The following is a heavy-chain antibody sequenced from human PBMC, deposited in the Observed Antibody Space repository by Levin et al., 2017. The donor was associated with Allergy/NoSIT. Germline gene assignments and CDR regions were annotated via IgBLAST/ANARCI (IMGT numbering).Heavy chain of an antibody. V-gene: IGHV4-61*02. D-gene: IGHD4-23*01. J-gene: IGHJ5*02. CDR1: GGSISSGSYY. CDR2: IYTSGST. CDR3: ARDSGVTRVGWFDP. Sequence: SETLSLTCTVSGGSISSGSYYWSWIRQPAGKGLEWIGRIYTSGSTNYNPSLKSRVTISVDTSKNQFSLKLSSVTAADTAVYYCARDSGVTRVGWFDPWGQGTLVTVSS.